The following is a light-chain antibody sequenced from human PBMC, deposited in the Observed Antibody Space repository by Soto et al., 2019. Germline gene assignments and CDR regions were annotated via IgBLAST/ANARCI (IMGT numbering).Light chain of an antibody. Sequence: DIQMTQSPSSLSASVGDRVTITCRASQGISTYLVWYQQRQGRAPKRLIYDASSLLSGVPSRFSGSGSGTDSTITISSLQPDDFATYYCQQSYRTPSTFGQGTKLETK. CDR1: QGISTY. J-gene: IGKJ2*01. CDR3: QQSYRTPST. V-gene: IGKV1-39*01. CDR2: DAS.